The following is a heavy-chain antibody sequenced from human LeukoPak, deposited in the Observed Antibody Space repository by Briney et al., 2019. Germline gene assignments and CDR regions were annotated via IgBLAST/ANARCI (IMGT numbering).Heavy chain of an antibody. V-gene: IGHV1-69*13. Sequence: SVKVSCKASGGTLSSYTISWVRQAPGQGLEWMGGIIPIFGTANYAQKFQGRVTITADESTSTAYMELSSLRSEDTAVYYCARRSGWTHNWFDPWGQGTLVTVSS. CDR3: ARRSGWTHNWFDP. J-gene: IGHJ5*02. CDR1: GGTLSSYT. CDR2: IIPIFGTA. D-gene: IGHD6-19*01.